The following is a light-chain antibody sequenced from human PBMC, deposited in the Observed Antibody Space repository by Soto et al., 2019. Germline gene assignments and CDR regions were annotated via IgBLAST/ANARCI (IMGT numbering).Light chain of an antibody. CDR3: SSYTSSGTYV. Sequence: QSVLTQPASVSGSPGQSIAISCTGTSSDVGGYNYVSWYQQHPGKAPKLMIYDVSNRPSGVSNRFSGSKSGNTASLTISGLQAEDEADYYCSSYTSSGTYVFGTGTKDTDL. CDR1: SSDVGGYNY. V-gene: IGLV2-14*01. J-gene: IGLJ1*01. CDR2: DVS.